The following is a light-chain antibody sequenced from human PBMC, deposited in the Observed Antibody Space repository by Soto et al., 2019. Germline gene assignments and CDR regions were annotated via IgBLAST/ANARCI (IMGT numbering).Light chain of an antibody. CDR1: SSDVGSWGY. CDR2: DVS. Sequence: QSVLTQPASVSGSPGQSITISCTGTSSDVGSWGYVSWYQQHPGKAPKVIIYDVSTRPSGVSNRFSGSKPGYTASLTISGLQAEDEADYYCSSYTMSKTGVFGTGTKLTVL. J-gene: IGLJ1*01. V-gene: IGLV2-14*03. CDR3: SSYTMSKTGV.